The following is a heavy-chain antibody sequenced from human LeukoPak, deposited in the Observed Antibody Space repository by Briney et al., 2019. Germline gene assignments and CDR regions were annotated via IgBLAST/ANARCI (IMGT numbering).Heavy chain of an antibody. CDR3: ARDLQAYGYNFGCDY. Sequence: GGSLRLSCAASGFTFSSYWMHWVRQAPGKGLVWVSRINSDGSSTSYADSVKGRFTISRDNAKNTLYLQMNSLRAEDTAVYYCARDLQAYGYNFGCDYWGQGTLVTVSS. J-gene: IGHJ4*02. CDR2: INSDGSST. V-gene: IGHV3-74*01. CDR1: GFTFSSYW. D-gene: IGHD5-12*01.